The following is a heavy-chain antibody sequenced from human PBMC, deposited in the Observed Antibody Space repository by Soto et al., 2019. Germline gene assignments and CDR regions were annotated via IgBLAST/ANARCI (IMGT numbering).Heavy chain of an antibody. Sequence: QVQLVESGGGVVQPGRSLRLSCAASGFTFSSYGMHWVRQAPGKGLEWVAVISYDGSNKYYADSVKGRFTISRDNSKNTLYLQMNSLRAEDTAVYYCAKSTLAAAALRVWFDPWGQGTLVTVSS. CDR1: GFTFSSYG. D-gene: IGHD6-13*01. CDR3: AKSTLAAAALRVWFDP. J-gene: IGHJ5*02. V-gene: IGHV3-30*18. CDR2: ISYDGSNK.